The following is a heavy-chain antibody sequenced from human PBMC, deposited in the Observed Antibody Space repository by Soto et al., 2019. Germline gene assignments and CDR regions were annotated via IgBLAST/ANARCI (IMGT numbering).Heavy chain of an antibody. CDR1: GYTFTSYY. J-gene: IGHJ1*01. CDR2: INPSGGST. CDR3: ARDSSGYYEYFQH. Sequence: ASVKVSCKASGYTFTSYYMHWVRQAPGQGLEWMGIINPSGGSTIYAQKFQGRVTMTRDTSTSTVYMELSSLRSEDTAVYYCARDSSGYYEYFQHWGQGTLVTVSS. V-gene: IGHV1-46*01. D-gene: IGHD3-22*01.